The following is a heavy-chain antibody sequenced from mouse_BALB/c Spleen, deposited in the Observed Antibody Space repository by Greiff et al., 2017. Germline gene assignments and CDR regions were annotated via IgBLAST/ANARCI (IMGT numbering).Heavy chain of an antibody. Sequence: QVQLKESGPELVKPGASVKMSCKASGYTFTDYVMSWVKQRTGQGLEWIGEIYPGSGSTYYNEKFKGKATLPADKSSNTAYMQLISLTSEDSAVYFCSRGGLIGLRNYWGQGTSRTVSS. CDR1: GYTFTDYV. V-gene: IGHV1-77*01. CDR3: SRGGLIGLRNY. CDR2: IYPGSGST. J-gene: IGHJ2*02. D-gene: IGHD1-1*01.